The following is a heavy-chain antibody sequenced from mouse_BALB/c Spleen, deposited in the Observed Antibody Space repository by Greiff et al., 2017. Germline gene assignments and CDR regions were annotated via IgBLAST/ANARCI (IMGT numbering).Heavy chain of an antibody. D-gene: IGHD1-1*01. V-gene: IGHV1S41*01. CDR3: ARYGIPPYLDY. Sequence: DLVKPGASVKLSCKASGYTFTSYWINWIKQRPGQGLEWIGRIAPGSGSTYYNEMFKGKATLTVDTSSSTAYIQLSSLSSEDSAVYFCARYGIPPYLDYWGQGTTLTVSS. CDR1: GYTFTSYW. CDR2: IAPGSGST. J-gene: IGHJ2*01.